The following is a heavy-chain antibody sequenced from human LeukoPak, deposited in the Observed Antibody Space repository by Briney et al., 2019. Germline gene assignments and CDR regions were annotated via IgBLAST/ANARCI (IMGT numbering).Heavy chain of an antibody. J-gene: IGHJ4*02. D-gene: IGHD3-16*01. CDR1: GGSFSGNC. CDR3: ARGRTRGVGYVWGSYSNFDY. CDR2: INHSGST. Sequence: SETLSLTCAVYGGSFSGNCWSWIRHPPGKGMEWVWEINHSGSTNSHPSPRPRFPITVATPTDQYSLNLGPWTAPDTAGYGCARGRTRGVGYVWGSYSNFDYWGQGTLVTVSS. V-gene: IGHV4-34*01.